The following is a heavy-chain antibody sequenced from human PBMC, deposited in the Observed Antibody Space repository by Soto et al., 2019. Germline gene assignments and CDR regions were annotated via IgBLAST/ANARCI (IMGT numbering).Heavy chain of an antibody. J-gene: IGHJ4*02. Sequence: QVQLQESGPGLVKPSGTLSLPCAVSGGSISSSNWWSWVRQPPGKGLNWIGEIYHSGNTNYNPSLKTRVTMAVDKYRKQFSLKLCSVTAADTAVYYCARRWGERRVDYWGQGTLVTVSS. CDR1: GGSISSSNW. V-gene: IGHV4-4*02. CDR3: ARRWGERRVDY. D-gene: IGHD3-10*01. CDR2: IYHSGNT.